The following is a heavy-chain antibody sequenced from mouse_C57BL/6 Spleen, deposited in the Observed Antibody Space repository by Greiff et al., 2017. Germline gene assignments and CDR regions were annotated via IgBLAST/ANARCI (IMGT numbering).Heavy chain of an antibody. CDR2: LIHSSGYT. V-gene: IGHV1-7*01. D-gene: IGHD2-5*01. CDR3: EREPTVVTTYYAMDY. Sequence: VQLQQSGPELAKPGASVTLSCTASGYTFTSCWYYWLKQRPGQGLVWIGYLIHSSGYTKYNQTFKDKATLTADKSYSTAYLQLSSLTYEDSAVYYCEREPTVVTTYYAMDYWGQGTSVTVSS. J-gene: IGHJ4*01. CDR1: GYTFTSCW.